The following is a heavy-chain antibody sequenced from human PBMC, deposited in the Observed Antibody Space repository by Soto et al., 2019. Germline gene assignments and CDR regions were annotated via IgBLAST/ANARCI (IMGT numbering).Heavy chain of an antibody. CDR2: IYWDDDK. J-gene: IGHJ4*02. V-gene: IGHV2-5*02. CDR1: GFSLSTNGVG. Sequence: QIILKECGPTLLKPTQTLTLTCAFSGFSLSTNGVGVGWIRLPPGKALEWLALIYWDDDKRYIPSLKSSHTITKDTSKNLLVLTMTNMDPVETATYYCVSLYFAQWGHSGQGTLVTVSS. CDR3: VSLYFAQWGH. D-gene: IGHD2-8*01.